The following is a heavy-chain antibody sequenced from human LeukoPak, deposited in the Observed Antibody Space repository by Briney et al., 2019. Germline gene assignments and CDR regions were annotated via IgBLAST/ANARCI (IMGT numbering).Heavy chain of an antibody. Sequence: ASVKVSCKASGYTFTSYGISWVRQAPGQGLEWMGWISAYNGNTNYAQKLQGRVTMTTHTSPSTAYMELRSLRSDDTAVYYCARGWEYGDYGVSEFDYWGQGTLVTVSS. CDR2: ISAYNGNT. J-gene: IGHJ4*02. CDR1: GYTFTSYG. V-gene: IGHV1-18*01. CDR3: ARGWEYGDYGVSEFDY. D-gene: IGHD4-17*01.